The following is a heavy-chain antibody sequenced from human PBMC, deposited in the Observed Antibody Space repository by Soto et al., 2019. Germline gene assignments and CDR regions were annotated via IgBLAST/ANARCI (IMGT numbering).Heavy chain of an antibody. D-gene: IGHD2-15*01. Sequence: PGGSLRLSCAASGFTFSSYAMSWVRQAPGKGLDWVSAISGSSDSTYYTDSVKGRFTISRDNSKNTLYLQMNSLRAEDTAVYFCARDCSGGSCYPGMDVWGQGTTVTVSS. CDR2: ISGSSDST. J-gene: IGHJ6*02. CDR3: ARDCSGGSCYPGMDV. CDR1: GFTFSSYA. V-gene: IGHV3-23*01.